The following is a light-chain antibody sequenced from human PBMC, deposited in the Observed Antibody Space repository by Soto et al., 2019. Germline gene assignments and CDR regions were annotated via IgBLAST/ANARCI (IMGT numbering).Light chain of an antibody. J-gene: IGKJ1*01. Sequence: DVVLTQSPLSLPVTLGQPASISCRSNQSLVHSDGNTYLNWLQQRPGQSPRRLIYKVSNRDSGVPDRFSGSGSGTEFTLTISRVEAEDVGIYYCVQGTHWPRAFAQGTKVEIK. V-gene: IGKV2-30*02. CDR1: QSLVHSDGNTY. CDR3: VQGTHWPRA. CDR2: KVS.